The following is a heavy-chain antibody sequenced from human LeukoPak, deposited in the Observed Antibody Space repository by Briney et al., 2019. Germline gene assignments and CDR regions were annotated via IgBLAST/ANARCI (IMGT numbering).Heavy chain of an antibody. V-gene: IGHV3-33*01. CDR1: GFTFSSYG. J-gene: IGHJ5*02. D-gene: IGHD3-22*01. CDR3: ARDLGSSGYYPVLFDP. CDR2: IWYDGSNK. Sequence: GGSLRLSCAPSGFTFSSYGMHWVRQAPGKGLEWVAFIWYDGSNKYYADSVKGRFTISRDNSKNTLYLQMNSLRAEDTAVYYCARDLGSSGYYPVLFDPWGQGTLVTVSS.